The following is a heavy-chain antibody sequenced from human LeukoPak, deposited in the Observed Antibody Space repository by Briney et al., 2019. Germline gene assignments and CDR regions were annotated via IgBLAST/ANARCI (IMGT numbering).Heavy chain of an antibody. CDR1: GGSISSGGYY. V-gene: IGHV4-31*03. CDR3: ARTSSGYPRQYYFDY. J-gene: IGHJ4*02. D-gene: IGHD3-22*01. CDR2: IYYSGST. Sequence: TSETLSLTRTVSGGSISSGGYYWSWIRQHPGRGLEWIGYIYYSGSTYYNPSLKGRVTISVDTSKNQFSLKLSSVTAADTAVYYCARTSSGYPRQYYFDYWGQGTLVTVSS.